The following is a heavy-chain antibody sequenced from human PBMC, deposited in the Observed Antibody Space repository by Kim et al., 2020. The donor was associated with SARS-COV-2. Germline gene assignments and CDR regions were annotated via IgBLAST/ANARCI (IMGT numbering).Heavy chain of an antibody. J-gene: IGHJ4*02. V-gene: IGHV4-59*01. D-gene: IGHD5-18*01. CDR1: GGSISTYY. CDR2: IFYSGST. Sequence: SETLSLTCTVSGGSISTYYWNWIRQPPGKGLEWIGYIFYSGSTNYNPSLKSRVTVSVDTSKNQFSLRLSSVTAADTAVYYCARGVNAGYSSGYYFDYWGQGSLVTVSS. CDR3: ARGVNAGYSSGYYFDY.